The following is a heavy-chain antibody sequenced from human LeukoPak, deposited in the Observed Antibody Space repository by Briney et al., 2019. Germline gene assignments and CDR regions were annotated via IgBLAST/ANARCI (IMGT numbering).Heavy chain of an antibody. D-gene: IGHD2-8*01. CDR3: ARDPSDSTIYYYYYGMDV. V-gene: IGHV3-66*01. J-gene: IGHJ6*02. CDR1: GFTVSSNY. CDR2: IYSGGST. Sequence: GGSLRLSCAASGFTVSSNYMSWVRQAPGKGLEWVSVIYSGGSTYYADSVKGRFTISRDNSKNTLYLQMNSLRAEDTAVYYCARDPSDSTIYYYYYGMDVWGQGTTVTVSS.